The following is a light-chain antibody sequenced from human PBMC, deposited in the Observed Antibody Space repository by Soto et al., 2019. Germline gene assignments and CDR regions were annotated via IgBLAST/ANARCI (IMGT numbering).Light chain of an antibody. J-gene: IGKJ4*01. Sequence: IQLTQSPSSLSASVGDRVTITCRASQGISGHLAWYQQKPGKAPNLLIYETSTLQSGVPPRFSGSGSGTEFTLTISSLQPEDSSTYYCQQLNTYPLTFGGGTKVEIK. CDR3: QQLNTYPLT. CDR1: QGISGH. CDR2: ETS. V-gene: IGKV1-9*01.